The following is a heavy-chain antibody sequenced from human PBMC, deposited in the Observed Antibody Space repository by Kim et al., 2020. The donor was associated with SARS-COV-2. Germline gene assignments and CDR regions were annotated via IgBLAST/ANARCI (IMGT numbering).Heavy chain of an antibody. D-gene: IGHD1-26*01. CDR1: GGSISSGGYY. V-gene: IGHV4-31*03. CDR2: IYYSGST. J-gene: IGHJ4*02. Sequence: SETLSLTCTVSGGSISSGGYYWSWIRQHPGRGLEWIGYIYYSGSTYYNPSLKSRVTISVDTSKNQFSLKLSSVTAADTAVYYCARAGGSLDGYNDYWGQGTLVTVSS. CDR3: ARAGGSLDGYNDY.